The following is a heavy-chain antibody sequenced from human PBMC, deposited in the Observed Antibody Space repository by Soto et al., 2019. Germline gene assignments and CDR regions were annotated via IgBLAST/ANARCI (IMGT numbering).Heavy chain of an antibody. D-gene: IGHD1-1*01. Sequence: QVQLVQSGGEVRKPGASVKVSCKTSGYTFTNNGINWVRQAPGQGLEWMGWISGYNANTKYAQKFQGRLTLTTDTLTSTAFMELRSLRSDDTAVFYCARGSTHYNMDVGGQGTTVTVSS. J-gene: IGHJ6*02. CDR3: ARGSTHYNMDV. V-gene: IGHV1-18*04. CDR1: GYTFTNNG. CDR2: ISGYNANT.